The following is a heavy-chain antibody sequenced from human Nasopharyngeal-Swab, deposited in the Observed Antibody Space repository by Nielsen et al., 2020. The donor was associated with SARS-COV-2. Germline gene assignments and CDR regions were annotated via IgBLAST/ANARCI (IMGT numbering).Heavy chain of an antibody. CDR2: IYYSGST. D-gene: IGHD1-26*01. V-gene: IGHV4-61*01. J-gene: IGHJ6*02. CDR3: ARLVGATDYYYYDMDV. CDR1: GGSVSSGSYY. Sequence: SETLSLTCTVSGGSVSSGSYYWSWIRQPPGKGLEWIGYIYYSGSTNYNPSLKSRVTISVDTSKNQFSLKLSSVTAADTAVYYCARLVGATDYYYYDMDVWGQGTTVTVSS.